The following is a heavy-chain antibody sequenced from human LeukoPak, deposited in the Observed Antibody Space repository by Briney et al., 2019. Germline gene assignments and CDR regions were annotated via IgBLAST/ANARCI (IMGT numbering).Heavy chain of an antibody. V-gene: IGHV4-39*01. CDR2: IYYSGST. Sequence: PSETLSLTCTVSGGSISSSSYYWGWIRQPPGKGLEWIGSIYYSGSTYYNPSLESRVTISVDTSKNQFSLKLSSVTAADTAVYYCATLSGCYLFGYWGQGTLVTVSS. D-gene: IGHD1-26*01. CDR1: GGSISSSSYY. J-gene: IGHJ4*02. CDR3: ATLSGCYLFGY.